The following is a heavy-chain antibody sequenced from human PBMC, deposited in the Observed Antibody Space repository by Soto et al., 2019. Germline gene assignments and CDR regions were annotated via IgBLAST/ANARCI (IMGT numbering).Heavy chain of an antibody. Sequence: PSETLSLTCAVYGGSFSGYYWSWIRQPPGKGLEWIGEINHSGSTDYNPSLKSRVTISVDTSKNQFSLKLSSVTAADTAVYYCARGLRYCSSTSCYASRYYYYMDVWGKGTTVTVSS. J-gene: IGHJ6*03. CDR3: ARGLRYCSSTSCYASRYYYYMDV. CDR1: GGSFSGYY. CDR2: INHSGST. D-gene: IGHD2-2*01. V-gene: IGHV4-34*01.